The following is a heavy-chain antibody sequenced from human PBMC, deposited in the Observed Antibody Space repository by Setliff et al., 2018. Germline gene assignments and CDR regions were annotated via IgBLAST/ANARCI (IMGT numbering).Heavy chain of an antibody. CDR2: MYISGGK. CDR1: GDSFSDYY. CDR3: ARGPDLTAVGNDYFYGLDV. D-gene: IGHD1-26*01. Sequence: PSETLSLTCAVYGDSFSDYYWSWIRQPAGKGLEWIGRMYISGGKDYSPSLKSRVTMSVDSRKNEFSLKLASVTSADTAVYYCARGPDLTAVGNDYFYGLDVWGQGATVTVSS. V-gene: IGHV4-59*10. J-gene: IGHJ6*02.